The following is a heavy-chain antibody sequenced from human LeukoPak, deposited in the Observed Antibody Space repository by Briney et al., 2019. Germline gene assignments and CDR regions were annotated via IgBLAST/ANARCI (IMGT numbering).Heavy chain of an antibody. Sequence: GGSLRLSCAASGFTFSDYTMNWVRQAPGKGLEWVSSIGSSGAYIYYADSVKGRFTISRDNAKNSLYLQMNSLRGEDTAVYYCARGGRRFWGQGTLVTVSS. CDR2: IGSSGAYI. CDR1: GFTFSDYT. V-gene: IGHV3-21*06. J-gene: IGHJ4*02. D-gene: IGHD3-16*01. CDR3: ARGGRRF.